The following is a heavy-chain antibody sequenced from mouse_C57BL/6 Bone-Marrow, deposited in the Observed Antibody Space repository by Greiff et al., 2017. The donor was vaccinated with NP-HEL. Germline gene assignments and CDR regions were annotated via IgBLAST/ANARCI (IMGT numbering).Heavy chain of an antibody. CDR2: IHPNSGST. CDR3: ARIYYGSPWYFDV. D-gene: IGHD1-1*01. V-gene: IGHV1-64*01. Sequence: QVQLQQPGAELVKPGASVKLSCKASGYTFTSYWMHWVKQRPGQGLEWIGMIHPNSGSTNYNEKFKSKATLTVDKSSSTAYMQLSSLTSEDSAVYDCARIYYGSPWYFDVWGTGTTVTVSS. CDR1: GYTFTSYW. J-gene: IGHJ1*03.